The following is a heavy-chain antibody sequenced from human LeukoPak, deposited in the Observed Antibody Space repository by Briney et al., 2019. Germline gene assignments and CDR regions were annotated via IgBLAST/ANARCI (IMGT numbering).Heavy chain of an antibody. CDR2: IKSETDGGTT. CDR1: AFTFSNAW. V-gene: IGHV3-15*01. J-gene: IGHJ4*02. D-gene: IGHD5-24*01. Sequence: GGSLRLSCAASAFTFSNAWMSCVRQAPGKGLEWVGRIKSETDGGTTAYSAPVKGRLTISRDDSKNTLYLQMNSLKTEDTAIYYCTTDPAREMATKRNSYWGQGTLVTVSS. CDR3: TTDPAREMATKRNSY.